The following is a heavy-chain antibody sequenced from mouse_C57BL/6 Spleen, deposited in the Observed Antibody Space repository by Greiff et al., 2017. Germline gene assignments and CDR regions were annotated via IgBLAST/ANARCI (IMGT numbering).Heavy chain of an antibody. J-gene: IGHJ2*01. CDR2: ISDGGSYT. CDR1: GFTFSSYA. Sequence: EVKLMESGGGLVKPGGSLKLSCAASGFTFSSYAMSWVRQTPEKRLEWVATISDGGSYTYYPDNVKGRFTISRDNAKNNLYLQMSHLKSEDTAMYYCARADYGSSPFDYWGQGTTRTVSS. CDR3: ARADYGSSPFDY. V-gene: IGHV5-4*03. D-gene: IGHD1-1*01.